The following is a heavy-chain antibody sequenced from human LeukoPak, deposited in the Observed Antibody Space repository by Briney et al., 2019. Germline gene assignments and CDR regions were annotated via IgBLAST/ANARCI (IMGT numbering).Heavy chain of an antibody. CDR1: GYTFTSYG. J-gene: IGHJ4*02. CDR2: IGAYNGNT. CDR3: ARIPFGYCSGGSCYSGVDY. D-gene: IGHD2-15*01. V-gene: IGHV1-18*04. Sequence: GASVKVSCKASGYTFTSYGISWVRQAPGQGLEWMGWIGAYNGNTNYAQKLQGRVTMTTDTSTSTAYMELRSLRSDDTAVYYCARIPFGYCSGGSCYSGVDYWGQGTLVTVSS.